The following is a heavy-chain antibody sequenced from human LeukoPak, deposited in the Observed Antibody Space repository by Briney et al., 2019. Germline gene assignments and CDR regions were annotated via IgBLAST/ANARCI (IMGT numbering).Heavy chain of an antibody. CDR3: AKVYLTTVTISYFDL. V-gene: IGHV3-23*01. CDR2: ISGSGDGA. J-gene: IGHJ2*01. CDR1: GFTFSTYA. Sequence: GGSLRLSCAASGFTFSTYAMSWVRQAPGKGLEWVSAISGSGDGAYYADSLKGRFTISRDNSKNTLYLQMNSLRAEDTAVYYCAKVYLTTVTISYFDLWGRGTLVTVSS. D-gene: IGHD4-17*01.